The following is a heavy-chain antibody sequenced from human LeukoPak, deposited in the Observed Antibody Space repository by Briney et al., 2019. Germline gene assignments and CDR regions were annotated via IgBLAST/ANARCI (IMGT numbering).Heavy chain of an antibody. D-gene: IGHD3-9*01. CDR3: ARGSILTGYYNAFDY. Sequence: HGESLKISCKGSGYSFTSYWIGWVRQMPGKGLEWMGIIYPGDSDTRYSPSFQGQVTISADKSISTAYLQWSSLKASDTAMYYCARGSILTGYYNAFDYWGQGTLVTVST. CDR2: IYPGDSDT. CDR1: GYSFTSYW. V-gene: IGHV5-51*01. J-gene: IGHJ4*02.